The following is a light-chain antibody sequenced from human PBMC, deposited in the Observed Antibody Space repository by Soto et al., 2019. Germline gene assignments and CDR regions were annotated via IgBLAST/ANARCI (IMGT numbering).Light chain of an antibody. V-gene: IGLV1-44*01. CDR3: AAWDDSLNGPV. CDR1: SSNIGSNT. CDR2: SNN. J-gene: IGLJ2*01. Sequence: QLVLTQPPSASGTPGQRVTISCSGSSSNIGSNTVNWYQQLPGTAPKLVIHSNNQRPSGVPDRFSGSKSGTSASLAISGLQSEDEADYSCAAWDDSLNGPVFGGGTQLTVL.